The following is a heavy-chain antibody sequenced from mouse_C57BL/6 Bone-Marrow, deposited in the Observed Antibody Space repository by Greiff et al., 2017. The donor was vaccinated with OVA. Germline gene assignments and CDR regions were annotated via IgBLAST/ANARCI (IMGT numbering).Heavy chain of an antibody. D-gene: IGHD3-3*01. CDR3: VRGENGDRLYYFDY. Sequence: EVKLVESGGGLVQPKGSLKLSCAASGFTFNTYAMHWVRQAPGKGLEWVARIRSKSSNYATYYADSVKDRFTISRDDSQSMLYLQMNNLKTEDTAMYYCVRGENGDRLYYFDYWGQGTTLTVSS. CDR1: GFTFNTYA. V-gene: IGHV10-3*01. CDR2: IRSKSSNYAT. J-gene: IGHJ2*01.